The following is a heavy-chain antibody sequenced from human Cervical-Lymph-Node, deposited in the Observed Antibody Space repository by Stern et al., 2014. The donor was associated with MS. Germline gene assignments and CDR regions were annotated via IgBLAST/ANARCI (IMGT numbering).Heavy chain of an antibody. Sequence: QVQLGQSGAELKKPGSSVRVSCKASGGTFSSFGISWVRQAPGQGLEWVGGIIPIFGTANYAQQLQDRVTITADTSTSTAYMDLSSLRSEDTAVYYCASGLIPRDHYNYYGMEVWGQGTTVTVSS. J-gene: IGHJ6*02. CDR2: IIPIFGTA. V-gene: IGHV1-69*06. CDR1: GGTFSSFG. D-gene: IGHD1-14*01. CDR3: ASGLIPRDHYNYYGMEV.